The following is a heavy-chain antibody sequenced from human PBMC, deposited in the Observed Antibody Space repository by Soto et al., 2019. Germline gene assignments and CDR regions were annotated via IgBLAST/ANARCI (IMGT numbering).Heavy chain of an antibody. CDR1: GFSFSSYW. V-gene: IGHV3-7*01. CDR2: ISPDGSDK. J-gene: IGHJ2*01. Sequence: EVQLVESGGGLVQPGGSLRLSCAASGFSFSSYWMTWVRQAPGKGLEWVANISPDGSDKSYVDSVKGRFTISRDHVKTSLYLQVNSPRVDDTALYYCARARIDLWGRGTLVTVSS. CDR3: ARARIDL.